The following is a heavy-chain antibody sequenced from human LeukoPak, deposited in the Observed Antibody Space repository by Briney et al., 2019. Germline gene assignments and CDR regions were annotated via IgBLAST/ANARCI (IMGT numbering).Heavy chain of an antibody. D-gene: IGHD2/OR15-2a*01. J-gene: IGHJ5*02. CDR3: ARAPWRVVALRTGNWFDP. CDR1: GYTFTSYG. CDR2: ISAYNGNT. Sequence: ASVKVSCKASGYTFTSYGISWVRQAPGQGLEWMGWISAYNGNTNYAQKLQGRVAMTTDTSTSTAYMELRSLRSDDTAVYYCARAPWRVVALRTGNWFDPWGQGTLVTVSS. V-gene: IGHV1-18*01.